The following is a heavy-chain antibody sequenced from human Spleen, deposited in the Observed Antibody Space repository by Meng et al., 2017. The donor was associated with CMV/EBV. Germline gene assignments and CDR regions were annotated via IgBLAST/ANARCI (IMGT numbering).Heavy chain of an antibody. CDR3: ARALIAAAGTALDY. D-gene: IGHD6-13*01. V-gene: IGHV3-21*01. CDR2: ISSSSSYI. Sequence: GGSLRLSCAASGFIFTTHAMNWVRQAPGKGLEWVAFISSSSSYIYHADTVKGRFTISRDNAKNSLYLQMNGLRAEDTAVYYCARALIAAAGTALDYWGQGTLVTVSS. J-gene: IGHJ4*02. CDR1: GFIFTTHA.